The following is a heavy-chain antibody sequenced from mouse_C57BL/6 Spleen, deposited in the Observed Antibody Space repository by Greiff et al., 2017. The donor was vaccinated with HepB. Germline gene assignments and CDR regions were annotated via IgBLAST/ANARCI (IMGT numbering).Heavy chain of an antibody. CDR2: IDPSDSYT. Sequence: VQLQQPGAELVKPGASVKLSCKASGYTFTSYWMQWVKQRPGQGLEWIGEIDPSDSYTNYNQKFKGKATLTVDTSSSTAYMQLSSLTSEDSAVYYCARWGYYGSSSYWYFDVWGTGTTVTVSS. CDR1: GYTFTSYW. D-gene: IGHD1-1*01. CDR3: ARWGYYGSSSYWYFDV. V-gene: IGHV1-50*01. J-gene: IGHJ1*03.